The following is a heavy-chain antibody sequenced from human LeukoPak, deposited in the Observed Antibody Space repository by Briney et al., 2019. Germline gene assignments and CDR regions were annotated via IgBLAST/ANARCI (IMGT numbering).Heavy chain of an antibody. CDR3: AKENTRDGYRHFHY. J-gene: IGHJ4*02. CDR2: IRYDENTK. Sequence: PGGSPRLSCTASGFPFSSNGMQWVRQAPGKGLEWVACIRYDENTKYYADSVKGRFTVSRDNSENTLFLQMNSLRAEDTAVYYCAKENTRDGYRHFHYWGQGTLVTVSS. CDR1: GFPFSSNG. V-gene: IGHV3-30*02. D-gene: IGHD5-24*01.